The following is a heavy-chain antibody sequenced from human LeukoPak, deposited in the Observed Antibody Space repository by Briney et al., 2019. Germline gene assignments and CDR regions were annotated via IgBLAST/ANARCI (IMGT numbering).Heavy chain of an antibody. CDR1: GFTFSSYA. D-gene: IGHD4-17*01. J-gene: IGHJ6*02. Sequence: PGGSLRLSCAASGFTFSSYAMSWVRQAPVKGLEWVSAISGSGGSTYYADSVKGRFTISRDNSKYTLYLQMNSLRAEDTAVYYCARNYDYGDYLYYYYGMDVWGQGTTVTVSS. CDR2: ISGSGGST. CDR3: ARNYDYGDYLYYYYGMDV. V-gene: IGHV3-23*01.